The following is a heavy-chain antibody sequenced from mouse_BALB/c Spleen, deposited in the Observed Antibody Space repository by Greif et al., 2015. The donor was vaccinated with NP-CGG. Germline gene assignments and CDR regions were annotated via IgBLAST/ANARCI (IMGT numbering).Heavy chain of an antibody. Sequence: QVQLQQPGPELVKPGASVKMSCKASGYTFTDYVISWVKQRTGQGLEWIGEIYPGSGSTYYNEEFKGKATLTADKSSNTAYMQLSSLTSEDSAVYFCAGWDYDGERGAMDYWGQGTSVTVSS. CDR3: AGWDYDGERGAMDY. V-gene: IGHV1-77*01. D-gene: IGHD2-4*01. J-gene: IGHJ4*01. CDR2: IYPGSGST. CDR1: GYTFTDYV.